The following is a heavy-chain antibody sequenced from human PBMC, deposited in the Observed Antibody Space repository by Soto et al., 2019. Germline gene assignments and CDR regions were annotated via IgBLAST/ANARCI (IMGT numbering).Heavy chain of an antibody. D-gene: IGHD6-19*01. CDR2: ISGSGDST. J-gene: IGHJ4*02. Sequence: EVQLLESGGGLVQPGGSLRLSCAASGFTFSSYAMSWVRQAPGKGLEWVSVISGSGDSTYYADSVKGRFTITRDNSKNTPYLQMNSLRAEDTAVYYCARRSSGSYFDYWGQGTLVTVSS. CDR3: ARRSSGSYFDY. V-gene: IGHV3-23*01. CDR1: GFTFSSYA.